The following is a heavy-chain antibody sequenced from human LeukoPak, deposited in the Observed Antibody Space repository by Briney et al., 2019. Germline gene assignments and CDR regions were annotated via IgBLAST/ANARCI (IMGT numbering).Heavy chain of an antibody. CDR3: ARAMFSYDSSGYYAWFDP. J-gene: IGHJ5*02. CDR2: MNSISGNT. Sequence: ASVKVSCKASGYTFTTYDINWVRQAPGQGLEWMGWMNSISGNTGYAQKFQGRVTMTRDTSISTAYMELSSLRSEDTAVYYCARAMFSYDSSGYYAWFDPWGQGTLVTVSS. D-gene: IGHD3-22*01. CDR1: GYTFTTYD. V-gene: IGHV1-8*01.